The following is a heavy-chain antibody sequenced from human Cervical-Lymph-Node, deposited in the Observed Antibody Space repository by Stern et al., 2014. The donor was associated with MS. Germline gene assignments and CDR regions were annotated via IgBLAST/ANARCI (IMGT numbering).Heavy chain of an antibody. CDR3: ATVPRGGYYGMDV. Sequence: QVQLVQSGAEVKKPGASVKVSCKASGYTFTSYYMHWVRQAPGQGLEWMGIINPSGGSTSYAQKFQGRVTMTRDTSTSTVYMELSSLRSEDTAVYYCATVPRGGYYGMDVWGQGTTVTVSS. CDR1: GYTFTSYY. CDR2: INPSGGST. J-gene: IGHJ6*02. V-gene: IGHV1-46*01. D-gene: IGHD2-2*01.